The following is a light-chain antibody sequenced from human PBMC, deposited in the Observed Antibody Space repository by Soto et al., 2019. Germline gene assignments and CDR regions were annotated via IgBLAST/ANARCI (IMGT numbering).Light chain of an antibody. Sequence: SYELTQPPSVSVAPGQTATLTYGGNNIGSKSVHWYQQRPGQAPVLVVYDDRDRTSGIPDRFSGSNSGNTATLTISRVEVGDEADYHCQEWDSTLDQWIFGGGTKLTVL. J-gene: IGLJ2*01. V-gene: IGLV3-21*02. CDR3: QEWDSTLDQWI. CDR2: DDR. CDR1: NIGSKS.